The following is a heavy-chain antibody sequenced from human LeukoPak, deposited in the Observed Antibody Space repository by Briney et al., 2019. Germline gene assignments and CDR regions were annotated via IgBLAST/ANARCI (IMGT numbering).Heavy chain of an antibody. V-gene: IGHV1-18*01. J-gene: IGHJ4*02. CDR1: GYTFTSYG. CDR3: ARGMTYYYDSSGYFTFDY. CDR2: ISAYNGNT. Sequence: ASVKVSCKASGYTFTSYGISWVRQAPGQGLEWMGWISAYNGNTNYAQKLQGRATMTTDTSTSTAYMELRSLRSDDTAVYYCARGMTYYYDSSGYFTFDYWGQGTLVTVSS. D-gene: IGHD3-22*01.